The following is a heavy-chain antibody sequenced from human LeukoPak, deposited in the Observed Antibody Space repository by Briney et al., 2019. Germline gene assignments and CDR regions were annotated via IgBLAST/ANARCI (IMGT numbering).Heavy chain of an antibody. CDR1: GYTFTSYY. CDR3: ARSEFFNYVGATAPFDY. J-gene: IGHJ4*02. CDR2: INPSGGST. D-gene: IGHD1-26*01. Sequence: ASVKVSCKASGYTFTSYYMHWVRQAPGQGLEWMGIINPSGGSTSYAQKFKGRVTMTRDTSTSTVYMELSSLRSEDTAVYYCARSEFFNYVGATAPFDYWGQGTLVTVSS. V-gene: IGHV1-46*01.